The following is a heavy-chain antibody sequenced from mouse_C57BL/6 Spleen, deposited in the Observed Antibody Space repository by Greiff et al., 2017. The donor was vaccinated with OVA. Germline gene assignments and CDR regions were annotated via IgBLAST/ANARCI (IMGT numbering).Heavy chain of an antibody. D-gene: IGHD3-2*02. Sequence: QVQLQQPGAELVRPGTSVKLSCKASGYTFTSYWMHWVKQRPGQGLEWIGVIDPSDSYTNYNHKFKGKATLTVDTSSSTAYMQLSSLTSEDSAVYDCTRRAQAYYFECWGKGTTLTVSS. J-gene: IGHJ2*01. CDR3: TRRAQAYYFEC. V-gene: IGHV1-59*01. CDR2: IDPSDSYT. CDR1: GYTFTSYW.